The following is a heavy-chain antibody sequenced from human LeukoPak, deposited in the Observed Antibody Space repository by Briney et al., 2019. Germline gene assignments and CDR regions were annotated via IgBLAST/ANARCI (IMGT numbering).Heavy chain of an antibody. V-gene: IGHV3-9*01. CDR2: ISWNSGSI. Sequence: PGGSLRLSCAASGFTFDDYAMHWVRQAPGKGLEWVSGISWNSGSIGYADSVKGRFTISRDNSKNTLYLQMNSLRAEDTAVYYCANTDKTGPGYYGMDVWGQGTTVTVSS. D-gene: IGHD1-1*01. CDR1: GFTFDDYA. CDR3: ANTDKTGPGYYGMDV. J-gene: IGHJ6*02.